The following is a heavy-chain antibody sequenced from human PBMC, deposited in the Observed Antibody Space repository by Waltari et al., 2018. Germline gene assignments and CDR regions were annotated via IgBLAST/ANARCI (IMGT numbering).Heavy chain of an antibody. CDR2: ISGSGGST. CDR3: AKGGGRCSGGSCQGLFDY. J-gene: IGHJ4*02. CDR1: GFTFSSYA. D-gene: IGHD2-15*01. Sequence: EVQLLESGGGLVQPGGSLRLSCAASGFTFSSYAMSWVRQAPGKGLEWVSAISGSGGSTCYAGSVKVRFTISRDNSKNTLYLQMNSLRAEDTAVYYCAKGGGRCSGGSCQGLFDYWGQGTLVTVSS. V-gene: IGHV3-23*01.